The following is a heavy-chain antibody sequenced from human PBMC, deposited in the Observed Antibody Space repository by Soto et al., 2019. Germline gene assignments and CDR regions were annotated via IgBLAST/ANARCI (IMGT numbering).Heavy chain of an antibody. CDR1: GYTFTSYY. J-gene: IGHJ6*02. Sequence: QVQLVQSGAEVKKPGASVKVSCKASGYTFTSYYMHWVRQAPGQGLEWMGIINPSGGSTSYAQKVPSSVTMTRDTPTSTVYMELSGLRSEDTAAYYCARGQGGVIGTLGGMDVWGQGTTVTVSS. CDR3: ARGQGGVIGTLGGMDV. D-gene: IGHD2-21*01. V-gene: IGHV1-46*01. CDR2: INPSGGST.